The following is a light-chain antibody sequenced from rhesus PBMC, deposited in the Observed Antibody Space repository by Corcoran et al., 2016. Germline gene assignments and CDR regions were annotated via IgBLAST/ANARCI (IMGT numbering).Light chain of an antibody. CDR2: GEY. V-gene: IGKV1-43*02. CDR1: QGMDTF. CDR3: LPYNSGPYS. J-gene: IGKJ2*01. Sequence: DIQMTQSPSSLSAPVGDRVTITLRASQGMDTFLNWYQQKPGKPSKRLIYGEYSLDSGVPSRFSGSGSGTDFTLTISSLQPEDFATYYCLPYNSGPYSFGQGTKIEIK.